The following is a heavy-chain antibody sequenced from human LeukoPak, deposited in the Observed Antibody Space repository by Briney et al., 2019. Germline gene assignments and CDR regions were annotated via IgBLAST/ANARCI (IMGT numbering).Heavy chain of an antibody. CDR2: ITFTSSTI. J-gene: IGHJ4*02. Sequence: GGSLRLSCAASGFTFSSYSMTWVRQAPGKGLEWVSYITFTSSTIHYADSVKGRFTISRDNAKSSLYLQMNSLRADDTAVYYCARDLNWETYWGQGTLVSVSS. V-gene: IGHV3-48*01. CDR1: GFTFSSYS. D-gene: IGHD7-27*01. CDR3: ARDLNWETY.